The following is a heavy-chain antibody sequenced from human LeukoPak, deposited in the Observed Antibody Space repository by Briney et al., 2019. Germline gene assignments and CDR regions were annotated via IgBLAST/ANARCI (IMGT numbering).Heavy chain of an antibody. CDR2: IIPIFGTA. D-gene: IGHD2-2*01. CDR1: GGTFSSYA. J-gene: IGHJ6*04. V-gene: IGHV1-69*13. Sequence: GASVKVSCKASGGTFSSYAISWVRQAPGQGLEWMGGIIPIFGTANYAQKFQGRVTITADESTSTAYMELSSLRSEDTAVYYCARSQLPYYYYGMDVWGKGTTVTVSS. CDR3: ARSQLPYYYYGMDV.